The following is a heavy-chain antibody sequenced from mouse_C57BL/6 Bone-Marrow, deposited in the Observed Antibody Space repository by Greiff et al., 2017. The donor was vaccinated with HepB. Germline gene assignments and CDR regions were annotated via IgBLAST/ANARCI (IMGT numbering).Heavy chain of an antibody. CDR3: ARQGGSGYDYAMDY. CDR2: ISNLAYSI. J-gene: IGHJ4*01. Sequence: EVQWVESGGGLVQPGGSLKLSCAASGFTFSDYGMAWVRQAPRKGPEWVAFISNLAYSIYYADTVTGRFTISRENAKNTLYLEMSSLRSEDTAMYYCARQGGSGYDYAMDYWGQGTSVTVSS. D-gene: IGHD3-2*02. CDR1: GFTFSDYG. V-gene: IGHV5-15*01.